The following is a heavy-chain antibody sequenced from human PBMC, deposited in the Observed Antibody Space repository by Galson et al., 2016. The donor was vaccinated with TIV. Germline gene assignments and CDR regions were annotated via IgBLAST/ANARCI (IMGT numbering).Heavy chain of an antibody. J-gene: IGHJ3*02. Sequence: SVKVSCKASGDTFSSFSIIWVRQAPGQGLEWMGRIIPLLDKTNYVQKFQDRVTITADRSISTAYMELSSLRSEDTAVYYCARWSSSSYNDLISFAFDIWGQGTTVTVSS. CDR2: IIPLLDKT. V-gene: IGHV1-69*02. CDR3: ARWSSSSYNDLISFAFDI. CDR1: GDTFSSFS. D-gene: IGHD3-22*01.